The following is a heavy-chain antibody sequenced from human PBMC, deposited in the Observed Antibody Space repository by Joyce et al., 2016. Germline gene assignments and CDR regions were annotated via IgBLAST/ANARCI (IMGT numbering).Heavy chain of an antibody. J-gene: IGHJ6*02. D-gene: IGHD3-3*01. V-gene: IGHV1-2*04. CDR2: INLYTGET. CDR3: ARDGGRKYYYGMDV. Sequence: QVQLVQSGAEVKKPGASVKVSCKASGYIFTAYYMHWVRQAPGQGPEWMCWINLYTGETNYAQKVQGWVYMSRDTAISTAYMELNRLRSDDTAVYYCARDGGRKYYYGMDVWGQGTTVTVSS. CDR1: GYIFTAYY.